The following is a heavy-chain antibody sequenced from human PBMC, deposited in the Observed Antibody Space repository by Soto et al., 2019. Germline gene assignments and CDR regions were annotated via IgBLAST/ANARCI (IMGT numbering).Heavy chain of an antibody. CDR2: ISGSGGST. J-gene: IGHJ6*03. Sequence: PGGSLRLSCAASGFTFSSYAMSWVRQAPGKGLEWVSAISGSGGSTYYADSVKGRFTISRDNSKNTLYLQMNSLRAEDTAVYYCASFQHIEYYYYYMDVWGKGTTVTVSS. CDR3: ASFQHIEYYYYYMDV. CDR1: GFTFSSYA. V-gene: IGHV3-23*01. D-gene: IGHD2-21*01.